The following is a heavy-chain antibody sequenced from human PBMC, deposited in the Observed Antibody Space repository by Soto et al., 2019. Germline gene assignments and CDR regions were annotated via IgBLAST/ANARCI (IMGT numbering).Heavy chain of an antibody. CDR2: IIPILDIP. CDR3: AREEGKILTGYFPAPFDY. Sequence: QVQVAQSGAEVKKPGSSVKVSCKASGGTFSRYTINWVRQAPGQGLEWMGRIIPILDIPSYAQKFQGRVTITADKSTSTTYMELSSLRSEDTAVYYCAREEGKILTGYFPAPFDYWAREPWSPSPQ. D-gene: IGHD3-9*01. CDR1: GGTFSRYT. V-gene: IGHV1-69*08. J-gene: IGHJ4*02.